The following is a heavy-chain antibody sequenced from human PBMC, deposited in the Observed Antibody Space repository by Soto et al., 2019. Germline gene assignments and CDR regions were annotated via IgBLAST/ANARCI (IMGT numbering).Heavy chain of an antibody. CDR3: ARDLSSGGGWFDP. D-gene: IGHD6-19*01. V-gene: IGHV3-66*01. Sequence: EVQLVESGGGLVQPGGSLRLSCAASGFTVSSNYMSWVRQAPGKGLEWVSVIYSGGSTYYADSVKGRFTISRDNTKNTLYLQMNSLRAEDTAVYYCARDLSSGGGWFDPWGQGTLVTVSS. J-gene: IGHJ5*02. CDR2: IYSGGST. CDR1: GFTVSSNY.